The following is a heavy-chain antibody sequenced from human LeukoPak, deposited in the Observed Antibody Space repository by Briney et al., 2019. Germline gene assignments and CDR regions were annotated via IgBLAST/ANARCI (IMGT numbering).Heavy chain of an antibody. CDR3: AREKPETYCFDY. D-gene: IGHD2-21*01. V-gene: IGHV1-46*01. Sequence: ASVKVSCKASGYTFTNYYIHWVRQAPGQGLEWMGIINPSAGSTLYAQKFQGRVTMTRDMSTSIVYMELTSLRSEDTAVYYCAREKPETYCFDYWGQGTLVTVSS. CDR1: GYTFTNYY. CDR2: INPSAGST. J-gene: IGHJ4*02.